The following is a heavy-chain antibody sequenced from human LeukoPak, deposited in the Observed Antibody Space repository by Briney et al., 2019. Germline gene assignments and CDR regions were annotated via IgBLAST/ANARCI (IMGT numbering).Heavy chain of an antibody. D-gene: IGHD1-14*01. CDR2: INPKSGGA. CDR3: ARYKYHFDC. J-gene: IGHJ4*02. CDR1: GYTCTGYY. V-gene: IGHV1-2*06. Sequence: ASVKVSCKASGYTCTGYYIHWVRQAPGQGLEWMGRINPKSGGANYGQTFQGRVTMTRDTSTSTAYMELSRVTSDDTAVYYCARYKYHFDCWGQGTLVTVSS.